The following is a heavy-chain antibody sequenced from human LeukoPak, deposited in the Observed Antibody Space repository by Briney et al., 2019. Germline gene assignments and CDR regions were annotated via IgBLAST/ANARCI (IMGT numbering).Heavy chain of an antibody. Sequence: PGGSLRLSCTASGFTFSNYAMSWVRQAPGKGLVWVSRINSDGSSTSYADSVKGRFTISRDNAKNTLYLQMNSLRAEDTAVYYCARDPNWVPHFDYWGQGTLVTVSS. J-gene: IGHJ4*02. CDR3: ARDPNWVPHFDY. D-gene: IGHD7-27*01. CDR1: GFTFSNYA. V-gene: IGHV3-74*01. CDR2: INSDGSST.